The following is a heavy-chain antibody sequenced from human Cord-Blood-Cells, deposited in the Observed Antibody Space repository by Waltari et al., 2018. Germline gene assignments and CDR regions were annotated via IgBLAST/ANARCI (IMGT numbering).Heavy chain of an antibody. Sequence: QMQLVQSGPEVKKPGTSVKVSCKASGFTFTSSAVQWVRQARGQRLEWIGWIVVGSGNTNYAQKFQERVTITRDMSTSTAYMELSSLRSEDTAVYYCAAESWIPGAALLLADDAFDIWGQGTMVTVSS. D-gene: IGHD6-6*01. CDR2: IVVGSGNT. V-gene: IGHV1-58*01. CDR3: AAESWIPGAALLLADDAFDI. CDR1: GFTFTSSA. J-gene: IGHJ3*02.